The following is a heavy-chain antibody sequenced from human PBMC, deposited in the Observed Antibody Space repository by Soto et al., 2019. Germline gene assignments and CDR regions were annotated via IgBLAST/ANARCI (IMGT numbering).Heavy chain of an antibody. D-gene: IGHD3-10*01. CDR2: IKSKTDGGTT. V-gene: IGHV3-15*01. Sequence: GGSLRLSCAASGFTFSNAWMSWVRQAPGKGLEWVGRIKSKTDGGTTDYAAPVKGRFTISRDDSKNTLYLQMNSLKTEDTAVYYCTTEIRALLWFGELRGYWGQGTLVTVSS. CDR3: TTEIRALLWFGELRGY. J-gene: IGHJ4*02. CDR1: GFTFSNAW.